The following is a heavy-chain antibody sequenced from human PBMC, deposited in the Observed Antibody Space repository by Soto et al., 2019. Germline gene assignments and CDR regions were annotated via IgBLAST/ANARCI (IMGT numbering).Heavy chain of an antibody. CDR2: IYYSGST. J-gene: IGHJ5*02. CDR1: GGSISSYY. D-gene: IGHD2-15*01. CDR3: ARDNCSGGSCYGWFDP. Sequence: QVQLQESGPGLVKPSETLSLTCTVSGGSISSYYWSWIRQPPGKGLEGIGSIYYSGSTNYNPSLTSRVTISVDTSKNQFSLKLSSVTAADTAVYYCARDNCSGGSCYGWFDPWGQGTLVTVSS. V-gene: IGHV4-59*01.